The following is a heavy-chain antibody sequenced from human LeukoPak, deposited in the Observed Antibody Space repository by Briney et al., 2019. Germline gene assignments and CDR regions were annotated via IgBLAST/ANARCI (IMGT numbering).Heavy chain of an antibody. J-gene: IGHJ4*02. Sequence: GGSLRLSCAASGFTFSSYEMNWVRQAPGKGLEWVSYISSSGSTIYYADSVKGRFTISRDNTKNSLYLQMNSLRAEDTAVYYCASFGHYYDSSGYYLVYWGQGTLVTVSS. CDR1: GFTFSSYE. D-gene: IGHD3-22*01. V-gene: IGHV3-48*03. CDR2: ISSSGSTI. CDR3: ASFGHYYDSSGYYLVY.